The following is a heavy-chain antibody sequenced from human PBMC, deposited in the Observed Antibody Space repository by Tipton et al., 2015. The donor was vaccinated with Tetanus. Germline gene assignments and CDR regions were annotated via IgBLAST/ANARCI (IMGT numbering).Heavy chain of an antibody. CDR1: GYTFTSYG. CDR3: ARDVRAEMGFDY. V-gene: IGHV1-18*01. J-gene: IGHJ4*02. CDR2: VSAYNGRT. Sequence: QFQLVQSGDEVKRPGASVKVSCKASGYTFTSYGINWVRQAPGQGLEWMGWVSAYNGRTNYAQKVRDRVTMTTDTSTSTAYMELRSLRSDDTALYYCARDVRAEMGFDYWGRGTRVTVSS. D-gene: IGHD1-26*01.